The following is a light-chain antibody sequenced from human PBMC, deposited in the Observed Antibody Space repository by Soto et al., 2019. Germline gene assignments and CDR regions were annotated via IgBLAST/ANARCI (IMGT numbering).Light chain of an antibody. Sequence: DIQMTQSPSTLSASVGDTVTVTCRASQSVSGLLAWYQQKPGEAPKLLIYDASALPRGVPSRFSGSGSGTKFALTIASXQPDHFATYYSQQYENFSGTFGPGTKVDTK. CDR2: DAS. CDR3: QQYENFSGT. J-gene: IGKJ1*01. V-gene: IGKV1-5*01. CDR1: QSVSGL.